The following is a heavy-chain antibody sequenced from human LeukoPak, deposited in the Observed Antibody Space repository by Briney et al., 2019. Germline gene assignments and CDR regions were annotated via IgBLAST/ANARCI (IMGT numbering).Heavy chain of an antibody. V-gene: IGHV3-7*01. D-gene: IGHD3-10*01. CDR1: GFTFSDFW. CDR3: ARISYYGSGNWALDV. Sequence: GGSLRLSCAASGFTFSDFWVEWFRQAPGKGLEWVANINKDGSDKYYMDSVTGRFSISRDNAKNSLSLQMNSLRVDDTAVYYCARISYYGSGNWALDVWGQGTLVTVSS. CDR2: INKDGSDK. J-gene: IGHJ3*01.